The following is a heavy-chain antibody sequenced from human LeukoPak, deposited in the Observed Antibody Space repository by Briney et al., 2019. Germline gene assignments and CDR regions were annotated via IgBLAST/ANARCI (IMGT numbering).Heavy chain of an antibody. D-gene: IGHD5-18*01. CDR3: ARDYEQLLFDY. J-gene: IGHJ4*02. CDR2: ISSSSSYI. V-gene: IGHV3-21*01. Sequence: GGSLRLSCAASGFTFSSYSMNWVRQAPGKGLEWVTSISSSSSYIYYADSVKGRFTISRDNAKNSLYLQMNSLRAEDTAVYYCARDYEQLLFDYWGQGTLVTVSS. CDR1: GFTFSSYS.